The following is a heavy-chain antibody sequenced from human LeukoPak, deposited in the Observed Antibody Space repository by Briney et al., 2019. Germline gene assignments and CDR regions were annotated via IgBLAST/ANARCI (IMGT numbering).Heavy chain of an antibody. Sequence: SETLSLTCTVSGGSISSSSYYWGWIRQPPGKGLEWIGSIYYSGSTYYNPSLKSRVTISVDTSKNQFSLKLSSVTAADTAVYYCARLIAVAGVVWFDPWGQGTLVTVSS. D-gene: IGHD6-19*01. J-gene: IGHJ5*02. CDR2: IYYSGST. CDR1: GGSISSSSYY. CDR3: ARLIAVAGVVWFDP. V-gene: IGHV4-39*01.